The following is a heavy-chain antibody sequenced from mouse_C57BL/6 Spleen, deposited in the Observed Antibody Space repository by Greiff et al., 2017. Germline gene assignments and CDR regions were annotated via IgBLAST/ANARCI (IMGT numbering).Heavy chain of an antibody. CDR3: ARGDLSRGYFDV. Sequence: VQLQQSGAELVKPGASVKISCKASGYAFSSYWMNWVKQRPGKGLEWIGQIYPGDGDTNYNGKFKGKATLTADKSSSTAYMQLSSLTSEDSAVYVCARGDLSRGYFDVWGTGTTVTVSS. J-gene: IGHJ1*03. CDR1: GYAFSSYW. V-gene: IGHV1-80*01. D-gene: IGHD1-1*01. CDR2: IYPGDGDT.